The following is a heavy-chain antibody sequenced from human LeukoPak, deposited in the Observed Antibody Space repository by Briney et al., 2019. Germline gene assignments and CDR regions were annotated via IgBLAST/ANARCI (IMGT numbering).Heavy chain of an antibody. CDR3: AKDRNWNYDYFDY. V-gene: IGHV3-33*06. Sequence: GGSLRLSCAASGFTFSSYAMHWVRQAPGKGLEWVAVLWFDGSKRYFAESVKGRFSVSRDDSKNTLYLQMNSLRAEDTAVYYCAKDRNWNYDYFDYWGQGTLVTVSS. D-gene: IGHD1-7*01. J-gene: IGHJ4*02. CDR1: GFTFSSYA. CDR2: LWFDGSKR.